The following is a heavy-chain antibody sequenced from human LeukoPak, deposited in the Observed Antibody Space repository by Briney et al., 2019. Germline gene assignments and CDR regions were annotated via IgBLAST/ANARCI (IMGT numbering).Heavy chain of an antibody. J-gene: IGHJ6*03. D-gene: IGHD1-1*01. Sequence: GGSLRLSCAASGFAFNSYSIKWVRQAPGKGLEWVSSITSRSNYIYNADSVKGRFTISRDNAKNSLYLQMSSLRAEDTAVYYCARVAQGASTENYYYYYVDVWGKGTTVTVSS. CDR3: ARVAQGASTENYYYYYVDV. CDR2: ITSRSNYI. CDR1: GFAFNSYS. V-gene: IGHV3-21*01.